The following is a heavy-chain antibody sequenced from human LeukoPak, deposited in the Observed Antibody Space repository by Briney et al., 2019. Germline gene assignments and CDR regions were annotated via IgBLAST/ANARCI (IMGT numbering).Heavy chain of an antibody. CDR2: IWYDGSNK. Sequence: GGSLRLSCAASGFTFSSYGMHWVRQAPGKGLEWVAVIWYDGSNKYYADSVKGRFTISRDNSKNTLYLQMNSLRAEDTAVYYCARSAAVAGFSLRYWGQGTLVTVSS. D-gene: IGHD6-19*01. J-gene: IGHJ4*02. V-gene: IGHV3-33*01. CDR1: GFTFSSYG. CDR3: ARSAAVAGFSLRY.